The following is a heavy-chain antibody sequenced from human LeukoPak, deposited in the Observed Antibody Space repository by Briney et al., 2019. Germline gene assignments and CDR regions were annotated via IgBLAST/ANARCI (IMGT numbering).Heavy chain of an antibody. CDR1: GFTFSSYG. J-gene: IGHJ6*02. D-gene: IGHD3-3*01. CDR3: AREWYYDFWSGYYPNYYYYGMDV. Sequence: PGRSLRLSCAASGFTFSSYGMDWVRQAPGKGLEWVAVIWYDGSNKYYADSVKGRFTISRDNSKNTLYLQMNSLRAEDTAVYYCAREWYYDFWSGYYPNYYYYGMDVWGQGTTVTVSS. V-gene: IGHV3-33*01. CDR2: IWYDGSNK.